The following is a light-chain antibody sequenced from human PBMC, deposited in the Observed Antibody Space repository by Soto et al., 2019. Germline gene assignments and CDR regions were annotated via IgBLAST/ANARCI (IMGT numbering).Light chain of an antibody. CDR1: RSNIGNNY. Sequence: QSVLTQPPYAYGSPGQTVTISCSGSRSNIGNNYVCWYQQLPGAAPKLLIYRNTQRPSGVPDRFSGSKSGISASLAITGLQAEDEADYYCQSYDSSLSGSYVFGTGTKVTVL. CDR3: QSYDSSLSGSYV. CDR2: RNT. J-gene: IGLJ1*01. V-gene: IGLV1-47*01.